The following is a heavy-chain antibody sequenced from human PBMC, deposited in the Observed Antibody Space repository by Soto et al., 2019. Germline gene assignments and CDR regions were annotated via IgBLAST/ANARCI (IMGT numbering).Heavy chain of an antibody. D-gene: IGHD3-3*01. Sequence: QVQLQESGPGLVKPSETLSLTCTVSGGSISSYYWSWIRQPPGKGLEWIGYIYYSGSTNYNPSLKSRGTISVDTSKNQFSLKLSSVTAADTAVYYCARDYHYDFWSAHTGGMDVWGQGTTVTVSS. CDR3: ARDYHYDFWSAHTGGMDV. V-gene: IGHV4-59*01. CDR2: IYYSGST. CDR1: GGSISSYY. J-gene: IGHJ6*02.